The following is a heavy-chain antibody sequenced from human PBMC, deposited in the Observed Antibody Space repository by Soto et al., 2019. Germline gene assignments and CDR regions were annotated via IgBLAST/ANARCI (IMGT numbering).Heavy chain of an antibody. CDR2: IYYSGST. J-gene: IGHJ6*03. CDR1: GGSISSSSYY. V-gene: IGHV4-39*01. Sequence: SETLSLTCTVSGGSISSSSYYWGWIRQPPGKGLEWIGSIYYSGSTYYNPSLKSRVTISVDTSKNQFSLKLSSVTAADTAVYYCARMVEGQYQLPSGGRPGYYMDVWGKGTTVTVSS. D-gene: IGHD2-2*01. CDR3: ARMVEGQYQLPSGGRPGYYMDV.